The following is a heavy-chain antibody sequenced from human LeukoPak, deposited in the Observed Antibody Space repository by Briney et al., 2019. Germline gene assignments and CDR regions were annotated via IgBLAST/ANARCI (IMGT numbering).Heavy chain of an antibody. CDR3: ARAPIVGAAFDY. CDR2: IYYSGST. J-gene: IGHJ4*02. Sequence: PSQTLSLTCTVSGGSISSGDYYWSRIRQPPGKGLEWIGYIYYSGSTYYNPSLKSRVTISVDTSKNQFSQKLSSVTAADTAVYYCARAPIVGAAFDYWGQGTLVTVSS. D-gene: IGHD1-26*01. V-gene: IGHV4-30-4*08. CDR1: GGSISSGDYY.